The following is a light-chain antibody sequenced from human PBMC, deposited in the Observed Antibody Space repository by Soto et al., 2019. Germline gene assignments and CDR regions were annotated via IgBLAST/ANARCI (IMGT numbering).Light chain of an antibody. Sequence: QSALTKPAYVSGSPGQSITISCTGTSSDIGRYDYVSWYQQFPGKAPKLMIYRVINRPSGVSDRFSGSKSGNSASLSISGLQPEDEASYFCGSYTRATAWVFGGGTQLTVL. V-gene: IGLV2-14*03. CDR3: GSYTRATAWV. J-gene: IGLJ3*02. CDR1: SSDIGRYDY. CDR2: RVI.